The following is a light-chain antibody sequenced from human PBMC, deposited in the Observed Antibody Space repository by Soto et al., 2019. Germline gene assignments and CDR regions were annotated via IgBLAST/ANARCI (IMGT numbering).Light chain of an antibody. V-gene: IGKV3-11*01. Sequence: EIVMTQSPATLSVSPGERATLSCRASQSLSSYLAWYQQKPGQAPRLLIYDASNRATGIPARFSGSGSGTDFTLTISSLEPEDFAVYYCQQRSNWPPWTFGQGTKVDIK. J-gene: IGKJ1*01. CDR2: DAS. CDR1: QSLSSY. CDR3: QQRSNWPPWT.